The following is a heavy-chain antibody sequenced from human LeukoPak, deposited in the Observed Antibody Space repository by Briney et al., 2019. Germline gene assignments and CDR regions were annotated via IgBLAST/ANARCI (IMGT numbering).Heavy chain of an antibody. CDR2: ISGSGGST. D-gene: IGHD3-22*01. V-gene: IGHV3-23*01. Sequence: PGGSLRLSCAASGFTFSSYAMSWVRQAPGKGLEWVSAISGSGGSTYYADSVKGRFTISRDNSKNTLYLQMNSLRAEDTAVYYCAKVGSWDYYDSSGYYPFDYWGQGTLVTVSS. CDR1: GFTFSSYA. CDR3: AKVGSWDYYDSSGYYPFDY. J-gene: IGHJ4*02.